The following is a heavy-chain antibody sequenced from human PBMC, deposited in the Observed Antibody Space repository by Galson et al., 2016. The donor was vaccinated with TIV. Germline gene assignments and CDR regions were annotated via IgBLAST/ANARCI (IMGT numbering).Heavy chain of an antibody. V-gene: IGHV4-59*01. D-gene: IGHD7-27*01. CDR2: ISDSGAS. CDR3: ARDLGLSAFDI. J-gene: IGHJ3*02. Sequence: SETLSLTCTVFSDSMINYYVSWIRQPPGKGLEWIAYISDSGASNKNPSLESRVTISMDTSKKQTSLKLRSVTAADTAVYYCARDLGLSAFDIWGQGTIVTVSS. CDR1: SDSMINYY.